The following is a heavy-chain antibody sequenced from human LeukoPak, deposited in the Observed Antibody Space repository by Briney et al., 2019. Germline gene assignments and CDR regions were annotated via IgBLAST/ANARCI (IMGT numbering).Heavy chain of an antibody. CDR2: ISSSSSYI. CDR3: ARGRWQVTGINYMDV. J-gene: IGHJ6*03. V-gene: IGHV3-21*01. D-gene: IGHD2-21*02. CDR1: GFTFSSYS. Sequence: GGSLRLSCAASGFTFSSYSMNWVRQAPGKGLEWVSSISSSSSYIYYADSVKGRFTISRDNAKNSLYLQMNSLRAEDTAVYYCARGRWQVTGINYMDVWGKGTTVTISS.